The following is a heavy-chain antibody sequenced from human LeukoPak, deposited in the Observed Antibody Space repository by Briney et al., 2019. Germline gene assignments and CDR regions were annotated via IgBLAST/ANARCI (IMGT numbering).Heavy chain of an antibody. Sequence: ASQTLSLTCAVYGGSFSGYYWSWIRQPPGKGLEWIGEINHSGSTNYNPSLKSRVTISVDTSKNQFSLKLSSVTAADTAVYYCARVDYDFWSGNWFDPWGQGTLVTVSS. CDR2: INHSGST. CDR3: ARVDYDFWSGNWFDP. CDR1: GGSFSGYY. V-gene: IGHV4-34*01. J-gene: IGHJ5*02. D-gene: IGHD3-3*01.